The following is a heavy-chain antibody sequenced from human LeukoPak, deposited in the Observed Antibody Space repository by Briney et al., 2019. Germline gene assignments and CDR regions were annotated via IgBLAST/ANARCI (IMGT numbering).Heavy chain of an antibody. CDR3: ARSRTWAYYYDSSGYHTPPNWFDP. CDR2: INPNSGGT. CDR1: GYTFTGYY. Sequence: ASVKISCKASGYTFTGYYMHWVRQAPGQGLEWMGWINPNSGGTNYAQKFQGRVTMTRDTSISTAYMELSRLRSDDTAVYYCARSRTWAYYYDSSGYHTPPNWFDPWGQGTLVTVSS. V-gene: IGHV1-2*02. D-gene: IGHD3-22*01. J-gene: IGHJ5*02.